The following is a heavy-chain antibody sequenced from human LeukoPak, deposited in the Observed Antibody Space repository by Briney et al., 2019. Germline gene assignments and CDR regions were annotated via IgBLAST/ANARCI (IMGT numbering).Heavy chain of an antibody. J-gene: IGHJ3*02. D-gene: IGHD5-12*01. CDR1: GFTFSSYD. CDR2: IGTAGDP. Sequence: GGSLRLSCAASGFTFSSYDMHWVRQATGKGLEWVSAIGTAGDPYYPGSVKGRFTISRENAKNSLYLQMNSLRAGDTAVYYCARSRDVHGGYVGDAFDIWGQGTMVTVSS. CDR3: ARSRDVHGGYVGDAFDI. V-gene: IGHV3-13*05.